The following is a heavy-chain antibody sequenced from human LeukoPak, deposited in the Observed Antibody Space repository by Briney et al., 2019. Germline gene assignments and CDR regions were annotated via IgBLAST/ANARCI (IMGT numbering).Heavy chain of an antibody. CDR1: GGSISSYY. J-gene: IGHJ4*02. D-gene: IGHD3-22*01. CDR3: ARRARSSGFDY. Sequence: KTSETLSLTCTVSGGSISSYYWSWIRQPPGKGLEWIGYIYYSGSTYYNPSLKSRVTISVDTSKNQFSLKLSSVTAADTAVYYCARRARSSGFDYWGQGTLVTVSS. V-gene: IGHV4-59*08. CDR2: IYYSGST.